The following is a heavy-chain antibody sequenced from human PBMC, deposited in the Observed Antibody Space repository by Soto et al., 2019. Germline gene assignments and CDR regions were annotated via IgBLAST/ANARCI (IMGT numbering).Heavy chain of an antibody. J-gene: IGHJ4*02. V-gene: IGHV4-4*07. CDR3: ARDIGSYAYGEGY. Sequence: SETLSLTCSVSGGSINSYWWSWIRQPAGKGLEWIGRVYSSGTTDYNPSLNSRATLSVETSKNQFSLKLSSVTAADTAVYYCARDIGSYAYGEGYWGQGIQVSVSS. D-gene: IGHD3-10*01. CDR1: GGSINSYW. CDR2: VYSSGTT.